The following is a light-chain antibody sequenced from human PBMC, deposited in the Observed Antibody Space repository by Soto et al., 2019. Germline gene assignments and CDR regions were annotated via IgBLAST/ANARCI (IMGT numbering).Light chain of an antibody. J-gene: IGKJ1*01. CDR2: LTS. Sequence: DIPMTQSPSSLSASVGDRGTITCRASQSISTYLNWFQQKPGRAPKLLIYLTSTLQSGVPSRFSGSGSGTDFTLTISSLQPEDFATYYCQQSSTTPWTFGQGTKVDVK. V-gene: IGKV1-39*01. CDR3: QQSSTTPWT. CDR1: QSISTY.